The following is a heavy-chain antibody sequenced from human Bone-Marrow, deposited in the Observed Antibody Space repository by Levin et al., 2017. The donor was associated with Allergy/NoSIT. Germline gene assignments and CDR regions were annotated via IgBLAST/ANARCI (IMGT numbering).Heavy chain of an antibody. CDR1: GFSFSDSGLC. Sequence: RGSGPTLVKPTQTLTLTCTFSGFSFSDSGLCVTWIRQPPGKALEWLALIDWDDDDYYATSLKSRLTISKDTSKSQVVLTMTDMHPEDTATYYCARIRAAEGKRMCDYWGQGTLVTVSS. V-gene: IGHV2-70*01. D-gene: IGHD2-15*01. CDR2: IDWDDDD. CDR3: ARIRAAEGKRMCDY. J-gene: IGHJ4*02.